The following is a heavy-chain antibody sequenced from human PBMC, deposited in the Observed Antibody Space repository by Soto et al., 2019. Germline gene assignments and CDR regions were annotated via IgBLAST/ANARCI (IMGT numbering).Heavy chain of an antibody. V-gene: IGHV4-59*01. Sequence: SETLSLTCTVSGGSISSSYWGWIRQPPGKGLEWIGYIYYSGSTNYNPSLKSRVTISVDTSKNQFSLKLSSVTAADTAVYYCARDRRGYSGYDPQYYFDYWGQGTLVTVSS. CDR2: IYYSGST. CDR1: GGSISSSY. CDR3: ARDRRGYSGYDPQYYFDY. D-gene: IGHD5-12*01. J-gene: IGHJ4*02.